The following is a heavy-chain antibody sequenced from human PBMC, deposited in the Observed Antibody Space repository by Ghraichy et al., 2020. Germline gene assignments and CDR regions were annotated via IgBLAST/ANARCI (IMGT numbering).Heavy chain of an antibody. J-gene: IGHJ6*02. CDR1: GFTVSSNY. CDR2: IYSGGST. CDR3: AREFGMTTAGGHYYGMDV. V-gene: IGHV3-66*01. Sequence: GGSLRLSCAASGFTVSSNYMSWVRQAPGKGLEWVSVIYSGGSTYYADSVKGRFTISRDNSKNTLYLQMNSLRAEDTAVYYCAREFGMTTAGGHYYGMDVWGQGTTVTVSS. D-gene: IGHD4-11*01.